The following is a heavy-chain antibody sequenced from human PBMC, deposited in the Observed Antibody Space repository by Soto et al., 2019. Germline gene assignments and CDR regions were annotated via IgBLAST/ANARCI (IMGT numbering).Heavy chain of an antibody. Sequence: ASETLSLTCTVSGGSISSGNFYWNWIRQPPGKGPEWIGYIFYSASTHYNSALKNRVTISLDMSKNQFSLQMTSVTAADTAVYFCARGGSPYYYEKREWDWFDLWGQGTLVTVSS. CDR2: IFYSAST. CDR1: GGSISSGNFY. V-gene: IGHV4-30-4*01. J-gene: IGHJ5*02. CDR3: ARGGSPYYYEKREWDWFDL. D-gene: IGHD3-22*01.